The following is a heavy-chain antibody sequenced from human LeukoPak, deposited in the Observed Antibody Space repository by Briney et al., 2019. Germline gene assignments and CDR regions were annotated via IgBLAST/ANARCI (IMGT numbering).Heavy chain of an antibody. Sequence: ASVKVSCKASGYTFTNYAMNWVRQAPGQRLEWMGWINAGNGNTKYSQKFQGRVTITRDTSASTAYMELSSLRSEDTAVYYCARDVPASPSDDYWGQGTLVTVSS. D-gene: IGHD3-10*01. V-gene: IGHV1-3*01. CDR3: ARDVPASPSDDY. CDR1: GYTFTNYA. CDR2: INAGNGNT. J-gene: IGHJ4*02.